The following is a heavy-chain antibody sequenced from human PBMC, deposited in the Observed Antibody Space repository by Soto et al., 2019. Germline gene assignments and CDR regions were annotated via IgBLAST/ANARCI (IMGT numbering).Heavy chain of an antibody. CDR3: ARQSLDCSGGSCYTYYFDY. J-gene: IGHJ4*02. CDR1: GGSISSGGYS. D-gene: IGHD2-15*01. V-gene: IGHV4-61*08. CDR2: IYYTGST. Sequence: SETLSLTCAVSGGSISSGGYSWSWIRQPPGKGLEWIAYIYYTGSTNYNPSLKSRVTISVDTSKNQFSLKLSSVTAADTAVYYCARQSLDCSGGSCYTYYFDYWGQGTLVTVSS.